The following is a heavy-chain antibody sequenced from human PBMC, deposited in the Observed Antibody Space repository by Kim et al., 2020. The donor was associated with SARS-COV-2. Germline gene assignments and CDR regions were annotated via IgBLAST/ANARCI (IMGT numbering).Heavy chain of an antibody. V-gene: IGHV3-53*01. J-gene: IGHJ6*02. Sequence: RFTISRDNSKNTLYLQMNSLRAEDTAVYYCARVEGAAAAGTYYYYYGMDVWGQGTTVTVSS. D-gene: IGHD6-13*01. CDR3: ARVEGAAAAGTYYYYYGMDV.